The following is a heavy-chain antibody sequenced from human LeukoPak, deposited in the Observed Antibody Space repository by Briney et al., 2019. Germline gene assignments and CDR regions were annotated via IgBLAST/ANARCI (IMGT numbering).Heavy chain of an antibody. CDR2: LSYDGSNK. V-gene: IGHV3-30*18. Sequence: GGSLRLSCAASGFTFSSYGMQWVRQAPGKGLEWVAALSYDGSNKYFADSVKGRFTISRDNSKNTLYLQMNSLRAEDTAVYYCAKGWWRIDYWGQGTLVTVSS. D-gene: IGHD2-8*02. J-gene: IGHJ4*02. CDR1: GFTFSSYG. CDR3: AKGWWRIDY.